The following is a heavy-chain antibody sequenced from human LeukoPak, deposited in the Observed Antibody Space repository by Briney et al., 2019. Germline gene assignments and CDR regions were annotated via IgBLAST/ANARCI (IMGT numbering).Heavy chain of an antibody. CDR3: ARDSRDFWSGYDFDY. J-gene: IGHJ4*02. V-gene: IGHV4-39*07. D-gene: IGHD3-3*01. CDR1: GGPISSSSYY. CDR2: IYYSGST. Sequence: SETLSLTCTVSGGPISSSSYYWGWIRQPPGKGLEWIGSIYYSGSTYYNPFLKSRVTISVDTSKNQFSLKLSSVTAADTAVYCCARDSRDFWSGYDFDYWGQGTLVTVSS.